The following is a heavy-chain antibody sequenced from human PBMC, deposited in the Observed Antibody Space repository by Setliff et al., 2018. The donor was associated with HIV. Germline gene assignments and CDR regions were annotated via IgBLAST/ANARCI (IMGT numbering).Heavy chain of an antibody. CDR2: ISGSGGDT. Sequence: PGGSLRLSCASSGFTFSSYATTWVRQAPGKGLECVAVISGSGGDTYYADSVKGRFVISREKSKSTLYLQMNSLRAEDTAVYYCAKKTAAYTSGSWLHYWGQGTLVTGS. J-gene: IGHJ4*02. V-gene: IGHV3-23*01. CDR1: GFTFSSYA. D-gene: IGHD3-10*01. CDR3: AKKTAAYTSGSWLHY.